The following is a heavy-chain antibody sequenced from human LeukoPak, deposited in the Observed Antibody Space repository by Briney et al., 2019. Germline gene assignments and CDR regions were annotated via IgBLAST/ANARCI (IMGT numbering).Heavy chain of an antibody. V-gene: IGHV4-61*01. CDR1: GVSVSSGSYY. D-gene: IGHD3-10*01. J-gene: IGHJ4*02. Sequence: SETLSLTCTVSGVSVSSGSYYWSWIRQPPGKGLEWIGYIYYSGSTNYNPSLKSRVTISVDTSRNQFSLKLSSVTAADTAVYYCARSFGSGSYFFDYWGQGTLVTVSS. CDR3: ARSFGSGSYFFDY. CDR2: IYYSGST.